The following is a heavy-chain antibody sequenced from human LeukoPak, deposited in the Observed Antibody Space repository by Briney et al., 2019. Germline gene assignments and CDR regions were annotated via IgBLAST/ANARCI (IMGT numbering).Heavy chain of an antibody. CDR3: ARDVPGSMGFDY. D-gene: IGHD2/OR15-2a*01. J-gene: IGHJ4*02. CDR2: IYSGGGT. V-gene: IGHV4-61*02. CDR1: GASITSNSYY. Sequence: SQTLSLTCTVSGASITSNSYYWSWIRQPAGKGLEWIGRIYSGGGTNYNPSLKSRVTISVDTSKNHFSLRLSSVTAADTALYYCARDVPGSMGFDYWGQGTLVTASS.